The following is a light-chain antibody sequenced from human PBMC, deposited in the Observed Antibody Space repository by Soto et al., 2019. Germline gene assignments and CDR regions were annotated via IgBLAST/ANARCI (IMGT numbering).Light chain of an antibody. CDR1: QSISSN. CDR3: QQYNNWPGWA. Sequence: EIVMTQSPATLSVSPGEGVTLSCRASQSISSNLAWYQQKPGQAPRLLIYGASTRATGIPARFSGSGSGTEFTLTISSLQSEDFAVYYCQQYNNWPGWAFDQGTKVEIK. CDR2: GAS. J-gene: IGKJ1*01. V-gene: IGKV3-15*01.